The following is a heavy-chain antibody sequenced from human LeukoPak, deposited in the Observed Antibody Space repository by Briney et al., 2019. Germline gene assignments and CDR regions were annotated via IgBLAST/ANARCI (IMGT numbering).Heavy chain of an antibody. D-gene: IGHD6-19*01. CDR1: GGSFSGYY. CDR3: AKYGNSGWVIDN. V-gene: IGHV4-34*01. Sequence: PSETLSLTCAVYGGSFSGYYWSWIRQPPGKGLEWIGEINHSGSTNYNPSLKSRVTISVDTSKNQFSLKMTSVTAADTAVYFCAKYGNSGWVIDNWGQGTLVTVSS. CDR2: INHSGST. J-gene: IGHJ4*02.